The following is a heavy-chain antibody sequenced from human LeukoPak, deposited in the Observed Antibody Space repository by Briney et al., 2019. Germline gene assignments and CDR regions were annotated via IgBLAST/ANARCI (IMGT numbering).Heavy chain of an antibody. Sequence: GGSLRLSCAASGFTFSSYEMNWVRQAPGKGLEWVSYISSSGSTIYYADSVKGRFTISRDNSKNTLYLQMNSLRAEDTAVYYCAKSYGSGSYSSWYFDLWGRGTLVTVSS. CDR2: ISSSGSTI. D-gene: IGHD3-10*01. V-gene: IGHV3-48*03. CDR1: GFTFSSYE. J-gene: IGHJ2*01. CDR3: AKSYGSGSYSSWYFDL.